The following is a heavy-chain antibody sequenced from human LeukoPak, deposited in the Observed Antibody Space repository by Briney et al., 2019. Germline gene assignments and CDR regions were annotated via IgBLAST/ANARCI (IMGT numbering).Heavy chain of an antibody. V-gene: IGHV5-51*01. J-gene: IGHJ4*02. CDR2: IYPGDSDT. CDR1: GYSFTSYW. CDR3: ARREPGDYGSYYFDY. D-gene: IGHD4-17*01. Sequence: SGESLKISCKGSGYSFTSYWIGWVCQMPGKGLEWMVMIYPGDSDTRYSPSFQGQVTISADKSISTAYLQWSSLKASDTAMYYCARREPGDYGSYYFDYWGQGTLVTVSS.